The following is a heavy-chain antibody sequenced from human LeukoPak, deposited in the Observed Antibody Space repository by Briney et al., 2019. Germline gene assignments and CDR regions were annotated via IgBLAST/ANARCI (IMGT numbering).Heavy chain of an antibody. D-gene: IGHD5-18*01. CDR3: VREARGYHYTYFDY. Sequence: GGSLRLSCTASGFTLGSHDMHWVRQIPGQGLEWVAAVSSGFHAFFADSVQGRFTVSREDARNSMYLQMNSLRAGDTAVYYCVREARGYHYTYFDYWGQGTLVTVSS. V-gene: IGHV3-13*01. CDR2: VSSGFHA. J-gene: IGHJ4*02. CDR1: GFTLGSHD.